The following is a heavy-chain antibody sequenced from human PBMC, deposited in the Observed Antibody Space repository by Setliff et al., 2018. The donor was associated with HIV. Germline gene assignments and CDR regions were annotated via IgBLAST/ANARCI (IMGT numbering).Heavy chain of an antibody. CDR2: IIPILGIA. Sequence: RASVKVSCKASGGTFSSYAISWVRQAPGQGLEWMGGIIPILGIANYAQKFQGRVTITADESTSTAYMELSSLRSEDTAVYYCASPAGNYYYCMDVWGQGTTVTVSS. J-gene: IGHJ6*02. CDR3: ASPAGNYYYCMDV. CDR1: GGTFSSYA. D-gene: IGHD6-13*01. V-gene: IGHV1-69*10.